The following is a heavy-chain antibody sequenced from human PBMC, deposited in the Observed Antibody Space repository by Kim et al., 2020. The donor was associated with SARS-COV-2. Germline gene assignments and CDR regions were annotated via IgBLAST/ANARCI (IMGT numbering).Heavy chain of an antibody. D-gene: IGHD6-13*01. CDR3: ARTFAAAGTPHYYYYYGMDV. Sequence: SVKVSCKASGGTFSSYTISWVRQAPGQGLEWMGRIIPILGIANYAQKFQGRVTITADKSTSTAYMELSSLRSEDTAVYYCARTFAAAGTPHYYYYYGMDVWGQGTTVTVSS. CDR2: IIPILGIA. V-gene: IGHV1-69*02. J-gene: IGHJ6*02. CDR1: GGTFSSYT.